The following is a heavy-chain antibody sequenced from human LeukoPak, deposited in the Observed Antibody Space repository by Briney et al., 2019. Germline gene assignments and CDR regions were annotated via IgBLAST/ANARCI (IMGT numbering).Heavy chain of an antibody. Sequence: SETLSLTCTVSGGSISSYSWCWIRQPPGTGLELVWYVYFCGSTNYNPYLTRRVTISVETYTHQFPLNLRSVTVADTAVDFYSRQVLGYCSGGSCYTLYYYYYYYMNVWGKGTTVTVSS. D-gene: IGHD2-15*01. CDR2: VYFCGST. CDR3: SRQVLGYCSGGSCYTLYYYYYYYMNV. J-gene: IGHJ6*03. CDR1: GGSISSYS. V-gene: IGHV4-59*01.